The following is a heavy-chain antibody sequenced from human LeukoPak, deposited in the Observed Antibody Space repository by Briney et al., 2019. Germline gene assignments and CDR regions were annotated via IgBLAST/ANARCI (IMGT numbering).Heavy chain of an antibody. CDR2: INTGRGDT. D-gene: IGHD1-26*01. Sequence: ASVKVSCKAYGYTFDSFAIHWVRQVPGQRLEWMGWINTGRGDTQYSQKFQGRITFTRDTSASTVQMELSTLTSEDTALYYCARVRAPIHLGKLSIGGFDYWGQGTLLTVSS. J-gene: IGHJ4*02. CDR3: ARVRAPIHLGKLSIGGFDY. V-gene: IGHV1-3*04. CDR1: GYTFDSFA.